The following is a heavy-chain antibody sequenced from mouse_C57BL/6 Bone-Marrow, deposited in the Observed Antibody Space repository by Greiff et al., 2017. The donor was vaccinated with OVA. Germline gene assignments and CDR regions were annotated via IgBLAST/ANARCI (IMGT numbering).Heavy chain of an antibody. CDR2: IYPRSGNT. Sequence: QVQLQQSGAELARPGASVKLSCKASGYTFTSYGISWVKQRTGQGLEWIGEIYPRSGNTYYNEKFKGKATLTADKYSITAYMELRSLTSEDSAVYFCAGRSWFAYWGQGTLVTVSA. CDR3: AGRSWFAY. J-gene: IGHJ3*01. CDR1: GYTFTSYG. V-gene: IGHV1-81*01.